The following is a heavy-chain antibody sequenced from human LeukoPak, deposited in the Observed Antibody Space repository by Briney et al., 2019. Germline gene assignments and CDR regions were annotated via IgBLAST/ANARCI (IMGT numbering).Heavy chain of an antibody. Sequence: SETQSLTCAVYGGSFSGYYWSWIRQPPGKGLEWIGDINHSGSTNYNPSLKSRVTISVDTSKNQFSLKLSSVTAADTAVYYCARRTGITIFGVANDAPRYFDYWGQGTLVTVSS. D-gene: IGHD3-3*01. CDR3: ARRTGITIFGVANDAPRYFDY. J-gene: IGHJ4*02. CDR2: INHSGST. CDR1: GGSFSGYY. V-gene: IGHV4-34*01.